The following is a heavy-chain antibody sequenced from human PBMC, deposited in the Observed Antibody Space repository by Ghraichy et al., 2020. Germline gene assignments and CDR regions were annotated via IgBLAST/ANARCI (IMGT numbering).Heavy chain of an antibody. CDR1: GGSISSYY. Sequence: SETLSLTCTVSGGSISSYYWSWIRQPPGKGLEWIGYIYYSGSTNYNPSLKSRVTISVDTSKNQFSLKLSSVTAADTAVYYCARDIRGRDFWSGSPHYYYYMDVWGKGTTVTVSS. CDR3: ARDIRGRDFWSGSPHYYYYMDV. CDR2: IYYSGST. D-gene: IGHD3-3*01. J-gene: IGHJ6*03. V-gene: IGHV4-59*01.